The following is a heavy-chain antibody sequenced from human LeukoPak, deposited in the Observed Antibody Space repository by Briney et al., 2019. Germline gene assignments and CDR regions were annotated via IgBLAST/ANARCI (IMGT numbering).Heavy chain of an antibody. V-gene: IGHV3-30*18. CDR1: EFTFSIYG. D-gene: IGHD5-18*01. CDR3: AKEEGYSSGHYYYAMDV. CDR2: ISYDGSNK. J-gene: IGHJ6*02. Sequence: PGRSLRLSCAASEFTFSIYGMHWVHQAPGKGLERVAVISYDGSNKYYADSVKGRFTISRDNSKNTLYVQMNSLRAEDTAVYYCAKEEGYSSGHYYYAMDVWGQGTTVTVSS.